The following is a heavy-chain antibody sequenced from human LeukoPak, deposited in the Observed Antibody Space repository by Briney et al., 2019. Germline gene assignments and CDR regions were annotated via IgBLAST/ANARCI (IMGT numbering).Heavy chain of an antibody. Sequence: KTGGSLRLSCAASGFSFSSYSMNWVRQAPGKGLEWVAYISGGSSYIYYADSVKGRFTVSRDNAENSLYLQMNSLRAEDTAVYYCARQGGMQSFDYWGQGTLVTVSS. CDR3: ARQGGMQSFDY. V-gene: IGHV3-21*01. J-gene: IGHJ4*02. D-gene: IGHD6-19*01. CDR1: GFSFSSYS. CDR2: ISGGSSYI.